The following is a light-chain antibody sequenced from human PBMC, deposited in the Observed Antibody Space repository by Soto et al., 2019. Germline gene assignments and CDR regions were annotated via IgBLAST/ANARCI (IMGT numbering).Light chain of an antibody. Sequence: QSVLTQPASVSGSPGQSITISCSGTSSDVGSYNLVSWYQQHPGKAPKLMIYEGSKRPSGVSNRFSGSKSGNTASLTISGLQAEDEADYYCCSSAGSRIYVFGTGTKVTVL. J-gene: IGLJ1*01. CDR1: SSDVGSYNL. CDR3: CSSAGSRIYV. CDR2: EGS. V-gene: IGLV2-23*01.